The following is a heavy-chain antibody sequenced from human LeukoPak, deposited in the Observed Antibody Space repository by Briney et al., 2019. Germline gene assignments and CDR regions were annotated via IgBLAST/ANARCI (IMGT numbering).Heavy chain of an antibody. CDR1: GFDFSSNW. V-gene: IGHV3-74*01. CDR2: IEGDGIST. Sequence: GGSLRLSCAASGFDFSSNWMHWVRHAPGQGLVWVSRIEGDGISTNYADSVKGRFTISRDIAKNTLYLQMNSLRAEDTGVYYCAKDHYWSIDYWGRGTLVTVSS. CDR3: AKDHYWSIDY. D-gene: IGHD3-3*01. J-gene: IGHJ4*02.